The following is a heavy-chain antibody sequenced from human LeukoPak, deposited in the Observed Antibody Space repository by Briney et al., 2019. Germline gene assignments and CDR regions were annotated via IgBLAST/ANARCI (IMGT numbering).Heavy chain of an antibody. CDR3: VRAAAAGTIHRLRDAFDT. D-gene: IGHD6-13*01. CDR2: IHHDGSEK. V-gene: IGHV3-7*05. CDR1: GFTFSDYW. J-gene: IGHJ3*02. Sequence: GGSLRLSCAASGFTFSDYWMSWVRQAPGEGLEWVANIHHDGSEKYYVDSVKGRFTISRDNAKNSLYLQMNSLRAEDTAVYYCVRAAAAGTIHRLRDAFDTWGHGTMVTVSS.